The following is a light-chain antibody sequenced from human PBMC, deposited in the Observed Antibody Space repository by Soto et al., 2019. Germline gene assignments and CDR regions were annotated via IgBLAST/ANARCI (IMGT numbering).Light chain of an antibody. Sequence: DIQMTQSPSSLSASVGDRVTITCQASQDISNYLNWYQQKPGKAPKLLIYAASNLETGVPSRFSGSGSGTDFTLTISSLQPEDIATYYCQQYDNLPITFGQGTRLEIK. J-gene: IGKJ5*01. CDR1: QDISNY. CDR2: AAS. V-gene: IGKV1-33*01. CDR3: QQYDNLPIT.